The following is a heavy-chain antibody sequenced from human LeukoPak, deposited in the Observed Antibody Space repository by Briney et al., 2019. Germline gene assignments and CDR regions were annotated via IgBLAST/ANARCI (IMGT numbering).Heavy chain of an antibody. V-gene: IGHV3-23*01. Sequence: GGSLRLSCAASGFTFSSYAMSWVRQAPGKGLEWVSAISGSGGSTYYADSVKGRFTISRDNSKNSLYLQMNSLRAEDTAVYYCARNQRGSYGAFDYWGQGTLVTVSS. CDR2: ISGSGGST. J-gene: IGHJ4*02. D-gene: IGHD5-18*01. CDR3: ARNQRGSYGAFDY. CDR1: GFTFSSYA.